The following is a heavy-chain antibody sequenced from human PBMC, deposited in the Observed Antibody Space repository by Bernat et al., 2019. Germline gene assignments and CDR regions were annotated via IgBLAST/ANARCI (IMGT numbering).Heavy chain of an antibody. CDR2: IIPILGIA. J-gene: IGHJ6*02. V-gene: IGHV1-69*02. CDR3: ASSGADTAMVIYYYYGMDV. Sequence: QVQLVQSGAEVKKPGSSVKVSCKASGGTFSSYTISWVRQAPGQGLEWMGRIIPILGIANYAQKLQGRVTITADKSTSTAYMELSSLRSEDTAVYYCASSGADTAMVIYYYYGMDVWGQGTTVTVSS. CDR1: GGTFSSYT. D-gene: IGHD5-18*01.